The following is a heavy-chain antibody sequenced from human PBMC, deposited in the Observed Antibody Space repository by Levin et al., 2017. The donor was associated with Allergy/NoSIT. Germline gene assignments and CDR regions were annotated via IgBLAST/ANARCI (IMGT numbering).Heavy chain of an antibody. Sequence: PGGSLRLSCQGSGYTFTSYWIGWVRQMPGKGLEWMGLIYPGDSDTRYSSSFQGQVTITADKSISTAYLQWSSRKPSATAIEYCARRGTRDYYYYMDVLGKGTTVTVSS. J-gene: IGHJ6*03. CDR2: IYPGDSDT. V-gene: IGHV5-51*01. D-gene: IGHD1-1*01. CDR3: ARRGTRDYYYYMDV. CDR1: GYTFTSYW.